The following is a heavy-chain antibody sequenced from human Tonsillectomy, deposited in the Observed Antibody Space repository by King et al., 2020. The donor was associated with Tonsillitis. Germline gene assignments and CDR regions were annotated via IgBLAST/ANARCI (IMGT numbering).Heavy chain of an antibody. D-gene: IGHD5-12*01. V-gene: IGHV1-2*02. CDR1: GYTFSGYY. Sequence: VQLVESGAEVKKPGASVKVSCKASGYTFSGYYMNWVRQAPGQGLEWMGWIDPNSGGTNYAQKFQGRVTMTRDTSIDTAYMELSRLKSDDTAVYYCARDRYRTNGLDVWGQGTTITVSS. J-gene: IGHJ6*02. CDR2: IDPNSGGT. CDR3: ARDRYRTNGLDV.